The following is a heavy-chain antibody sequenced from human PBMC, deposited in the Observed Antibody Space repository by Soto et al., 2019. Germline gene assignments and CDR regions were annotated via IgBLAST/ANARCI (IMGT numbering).Heavy chain of an antibody. CDR3: ARKLGDY. CDR1: GGSISSSSYY. D-gene: IGHD1-26*01. J-gene: IGHJ4*02. V-gene: IGHV4-39*01. Sequence: SETLTLTCTVSGGSISSSSYYWGWIRQPPGKGLEWIGSIYYSGSTYYNPSLKSRVTISVDTSKNQFSLKLSSVTAADTAVYYCARKLGDYWGQGTLVTVSS. CDR2: IYYSGST.